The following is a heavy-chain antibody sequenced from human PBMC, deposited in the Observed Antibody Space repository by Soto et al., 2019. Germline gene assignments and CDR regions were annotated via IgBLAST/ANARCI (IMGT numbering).Heavy chain of an antibody. Sequence: GESLTISLKGSGYSFTIYRISLVREMHGKVLEWMGIIYPSDSDTRYSPSFQGQVTISADKSISTAYLQSSSLQASDTAMFYCARRNGDPPAYSYYGLDVWGQGTTVTVS. D-gene: IGHD4-17*01. V-gene: IGHV5-51*01. CDR1: GYSFTIYR. CDR2: IYPSDSDT. J-gene: IGHJ6*02. CDR3: ARRNGDPPAYSYYGLDV.